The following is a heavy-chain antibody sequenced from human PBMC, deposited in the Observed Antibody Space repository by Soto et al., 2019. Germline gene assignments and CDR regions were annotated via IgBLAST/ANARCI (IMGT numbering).Heavy chain of an antibody. CDR1: GFTCGGYG. CDR2: IWYDGSNK. CDR3: AQIAVAGDGDDAFDI. J-gene: IGHJ3*02. V-gene: IGHV3-33*01. D-gene: IGHD6-19*01. Sequence: PGGSIRLSCAASGFTCGGYGMHWVRQAPGKGLEWVAVIWYDGSNKYYADSVKGRFTISRDNSENTLYLQMNSLRAEDTAVYYCAQIAVAGDGDDAFDIWGQGTMVTVSS.